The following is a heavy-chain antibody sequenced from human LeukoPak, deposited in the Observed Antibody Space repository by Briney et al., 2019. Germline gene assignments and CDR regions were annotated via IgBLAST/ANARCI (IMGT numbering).Heavy chain of an antibody. J-gene: IGHJ4*02. Sequence: GRSQRLSCAASGFTFTEYAMHWVRQAPGKGLEWVALISYDGSRTDYADSVKGRFTISRDNSRNTLYLQLNSLEPEDAAVYYCARDSTYYYASGSSGPHYFDYWGQGALVTVSS. CDR3: ARDSTYYYASGSSGPHYFDY. CDR1: GFTFTEYA. D-gene: IGHD3-10*01. V-gene: IGHV3-30*01. CDR2: ISYDGSRT.